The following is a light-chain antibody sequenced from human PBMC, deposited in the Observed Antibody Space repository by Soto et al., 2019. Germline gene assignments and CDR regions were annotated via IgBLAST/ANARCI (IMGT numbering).Light chain of an antibody. CDR2: ASS. CDR3: QQGNSFL. V-gene: IGKV1D-12*01. J-gene: IGKJ4*01. Sequence: DIQMTQSPSSVSASVGDRVTVTCRASQAISTWLAWYQQKPGKAPKLLIYASSSLQSGVPSRFSGSGSATDFTLTISSLQPEDFATYDCQQGNSFLFGGGTKVEIK. CDR1: QAISTW.